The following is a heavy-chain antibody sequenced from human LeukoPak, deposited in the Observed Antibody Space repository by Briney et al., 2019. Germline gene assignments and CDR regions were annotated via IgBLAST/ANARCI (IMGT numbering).Heavy chain of an antibody. V-gene: IGHV3-74*01. D-gene: IGHD6-19*01. CDR3: AREFRGWWFDY. Sequence: PGGSLRLSCAASGFSFTLYWMHWVRQAPGKGLVWVSSVKSDGSVTSYADAVKGRFSISADNAKNTQYLQMNSLRADDTAVYYCAREFRGWWFDYWGQGTLVTVSS. CDR2: VKSDGSVT. CDR1: GFSFTLYW. J-gene: IGHJ4*02.